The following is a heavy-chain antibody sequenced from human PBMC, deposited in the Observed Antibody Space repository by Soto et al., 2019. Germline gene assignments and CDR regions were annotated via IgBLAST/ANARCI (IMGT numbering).Heavy chain of an antibody. CDR3: ARGGGQSVTKVTPPGFDP. V-gene: IGHV4-30-4*01. D-gene: IGHD4-4*01. CDR1: GGSVNSDSYN. Sequence: PSETLSITCSVSGGSVNSDSYNRSWLRQPPGKGLEWVGYISNSGTTNYNPSLKSRLAVSLDTSMNQFSLKLSSGTAADTAVEYCARGGGQSVTKVTPPGFDPWGQGILVTVSS. CDR2: ISNSGTT. J-gene: IGHJ5*02.